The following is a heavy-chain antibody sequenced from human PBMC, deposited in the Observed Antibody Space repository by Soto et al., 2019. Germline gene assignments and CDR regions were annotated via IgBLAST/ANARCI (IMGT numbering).Heavy chain of an antibody. CDR1: GFTFSSYA. J-gene: IGHJ4*02. CDR2: ISGSGGST. V-gene: IGHV3-23*01. CDR3: AKDQRRGMVATPFDY. Sequence: GGSLRLSCAASGFTFSSYAMSWVRQAPGKGLEWVSAISGSGGSTYYADSVKGRFTISRDNSKNTLYLQMNSLRAEDTAVYYCAKDQRRGMVATPFDYWGQGTLVTVSS. D-gene: IGHD5-12*01.